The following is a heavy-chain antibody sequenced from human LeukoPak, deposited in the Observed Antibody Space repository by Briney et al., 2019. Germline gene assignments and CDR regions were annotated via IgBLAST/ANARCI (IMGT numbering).Heavy chain of an antibody. CDR2: ISGSGAGT. CDR3: ATNTSSWSFDY. Sequence: PGGSLRLSCAASGFTFSSYAMSWVRQAPGKGLEWVSAISGSGAGTYYADSVKGRFTNSRDNSKNTLYLQMHSLRAEDTAVYYCATNTSSWSFDYWGQGTLVTVSS. V-gene: IGHV3-23*01. CDR1: GFTFSSYA. D-gene: IGHD6-13*01. J-gene: IGHJ4*02.